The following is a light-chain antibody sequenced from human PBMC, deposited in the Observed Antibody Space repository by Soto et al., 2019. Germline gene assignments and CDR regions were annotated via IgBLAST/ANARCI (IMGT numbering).Light chain of an antibody. V-gene: IGKV3-15*01. CDR2: GAS. CDR3: QEYNKWPPTFT. CDR1: QSVSIS. Sequence: EIVMTQSPATLSVSPGERATLSCRASQSVSISLAWYQLKPGQAPRLLIFGASTRATGIPARFSGSGSGTEFTLTISSLQSEDFAVYYCQEYNKWPPTFTFGQGTKLEIK. J-gene: IGKJ2*01.